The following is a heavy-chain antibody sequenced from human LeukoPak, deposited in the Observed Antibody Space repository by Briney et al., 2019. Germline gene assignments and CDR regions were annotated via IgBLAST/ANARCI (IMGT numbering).Heavy chain of an antibody. CDR3: ARGLYGGNWFDP. CDR1: GGSFSGYY. D-gene: IGHD2-2*02. Sequence: SETLSLTCAVYGGSFSGYYWSWIRQPPGKGLEWIGEIYHSGSTNYNPSLKSRVTISVDTSKNQFSLKLSSVTAADTAVYYCARGLYGGNWFDPWGQGTLVTVSS. J-gene: IGHJ5*02. V-gene: IGHV4-34*01. CDR2: IYHSGST.